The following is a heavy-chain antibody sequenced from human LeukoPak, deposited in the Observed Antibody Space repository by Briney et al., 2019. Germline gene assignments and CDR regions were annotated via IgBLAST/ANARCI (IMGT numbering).Heavy chain of an antibody. CDR2: VHYRGSA. J-gene: IGHJ5*02. CDR3: ARSSSSSIDSWFDP. V-gene: IGHV4-39*02. D-gene: IGHD3-22*01. CDR1: GDSIVSGSYY. Sequence: SETLSLTCSVSGDSIVSGSYYWGWIRQPPGKGLEWIGSVHYRGSAYYNPSLLKNRVTISVDTSKNHFSLTLSSVTAADTAVFYRARSSSSSIDSWFDPWGQGILVTVSS.